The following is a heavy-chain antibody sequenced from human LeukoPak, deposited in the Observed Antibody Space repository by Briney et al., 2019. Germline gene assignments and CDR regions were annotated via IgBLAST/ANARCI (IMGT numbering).Heavy chain of an antibody. Sequence: GGSLRLSCAASGFTFSSYEMNWVGQAPGKGLEGVSYISSSGSTIYYADSVKGRFTISRDNGQNSLYLQMNSLRAEDTAVYYCARVDYGGNGDYCGQGTLVSVSS. V-gene: IGHV3-48*03. CDR3: ARVDYGGNGDY. CDR2: ISSSGSTI. D-gene: IGHD4-23*01. J-gene: IGHJ4*02. CDR1: GFTFSSYE.